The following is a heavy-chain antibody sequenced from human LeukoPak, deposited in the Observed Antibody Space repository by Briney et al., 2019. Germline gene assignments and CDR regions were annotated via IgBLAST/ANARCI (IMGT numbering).Heavy chain of an antibody. CDR2: ISGSGGST. D-gene: IGHD3-16*01. CDR1: GFTFSSYW. Sequence: GGSLRLSCAASGFTFSSYWMRWVRQAPGKGLEWVSAISGSGGSTYYADSVKGRFTISRDNSKNTLYLQMNSLRAEDTAVYYCARSRDPNTFGGVHDYWGQGTLVTVSS. CDR3: ARSRDPNTFGGVHDY. J-gene: IGHJ4*02. V-gene: IGHV3-23*01.